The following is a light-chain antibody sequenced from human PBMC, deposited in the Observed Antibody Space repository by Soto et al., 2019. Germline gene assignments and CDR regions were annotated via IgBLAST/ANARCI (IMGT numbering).Light chain of an antibody. Sequence: IEMTQSPAALSVSRGERAALCCRASQSVSSNLVWYQQKPGQAPRLLIYGASTRVTGIPARFSGSGSGTEFTLTISSLQSEDFAVYYCQQYHNWWTFGQGTKVDIK. CDR2: GAS. J-gene: IGKJ1*01. V-gene: IGKV3-15*01. CDR3: QQYHNWWT. CDR1: QSVSSN.